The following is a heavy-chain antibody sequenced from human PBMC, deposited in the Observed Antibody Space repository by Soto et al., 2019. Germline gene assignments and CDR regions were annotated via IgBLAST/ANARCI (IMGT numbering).Heavy chain of an antibody. CDR1: GFTFSSYS. Sequence: GGSLRLSCAASGFTFSSYSMNWVRQAPGKGLEWVSSISSSSSYIYYADSVKGRFTISRDNAKNSLYLQMNSLRAEDTAVYYCAREDAYCSSTSCSLYYMDVWGKGTTVTVSS. CDR2: ISSSSSYI. D-gene: IGHD2-2*01. J-gene: IGHJ6*03. CDR3: AREDAYCSSTSCSLYYMDV. V-gene: IGHV3-21*01.